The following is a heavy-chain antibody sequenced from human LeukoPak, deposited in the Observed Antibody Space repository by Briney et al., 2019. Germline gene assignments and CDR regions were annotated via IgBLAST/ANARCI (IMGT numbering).Heavy chain of an antibody. J-gene: IGHJ4*02. CDR1: GSTSSNDA. V-gene: IGHV3-64*01. CDR3: GRTSGSLDY. D-gene: IGHD1-26*01. CDR2: INTIGGAT. Sequence: GRCPRLAWVASGSTSSNDAMHSGRHAPREGLEYVSAINTIGGATYYTNSSKGRFTISRENSKHTLYLHMGILRAQTMVLYYCGRTSGSLDYWRQGTMVTVSS.